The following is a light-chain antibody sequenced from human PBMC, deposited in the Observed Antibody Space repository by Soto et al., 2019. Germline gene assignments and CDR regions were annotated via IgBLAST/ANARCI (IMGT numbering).Light chain of an antibody. CDR1: SSDVGSYNL. Sequence: QSVLTQPASVSGSPGQSITISCTGTSSDVGSYNLVSWYQQHPGKAPKLMIYEGSKRPSGVSNRFSGFKSGNRASLTISGLQAEDEADYYCCSYAGSSTYVFGTGTKLTVL. CDR2: EGS. CDR3: CSYAGSSTYV. V-gene: IGLV2-23*01. J-gene: IGLJ1*01.